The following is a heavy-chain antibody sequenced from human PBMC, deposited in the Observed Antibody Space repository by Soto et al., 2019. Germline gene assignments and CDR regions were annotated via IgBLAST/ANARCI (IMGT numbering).Heavy chain of an antibody. V-gene: IGHV3-30-3*01. CDR1: GFTFSSYA. CDR2: ISYDGSNK. CDR3: ARDTSQSREYYFDY. J-gene: IGHJ4*02. Sequence: QVQLVESGGGVVQPGRSLRLSCAASGFTFSSYAMHWVRQAPSKGLEWVAVISYDGSNKYYADSVKGRFTISRDNSKNTLYLQMNSLRAEDTAVYYCARDTSQSREYYFDYWGQGTLVTVSS.